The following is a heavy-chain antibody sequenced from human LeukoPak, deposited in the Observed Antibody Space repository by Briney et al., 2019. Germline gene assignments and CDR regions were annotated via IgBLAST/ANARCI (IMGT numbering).Heavy chain of an antibody. CDR1: DYSISSGFY. Sequence: SETLSLTCTVSDYSISSGFYWSWIRQPPGKGLEWIGYIYYSGSTNYNPSLKSRVTISVDTSKNQFSLKLSSVTAADTAVYYCARAPESSGYQRGIYYYYMDVWGKGTTVTISS. V-gene: IGHV4-59*01. J-gene: IGHJ6*03. CDR3: ARAPESSGYQRGIYYYYMDV. D-gene: IGHD3-22*01. CDR2: IYYSGST.